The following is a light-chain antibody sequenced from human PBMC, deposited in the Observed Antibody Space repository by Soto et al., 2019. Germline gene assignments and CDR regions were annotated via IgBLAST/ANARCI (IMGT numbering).Light chain of an antibody. CDR3: QQRRSWPRT. J-gene: IGKJ1*01. CDR1: QSVSTD. V-gene: IGKV3-11*01. CDR2: DAS. Sequence: EIVLTQSPATLSLSPGERATLSCRASQSVSTDLAWYQQKPGQAPRLLIYDASNRATGIPARFSGSGSGTEFTLTITSLEPEDFVVYYCQQRRSWPRTFGQGTKV.